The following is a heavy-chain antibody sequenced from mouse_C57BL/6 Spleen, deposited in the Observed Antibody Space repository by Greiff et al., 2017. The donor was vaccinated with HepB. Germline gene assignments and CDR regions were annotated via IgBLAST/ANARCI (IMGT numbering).Heavy chain of an antibody. CDR2: ISSGSSTI. Sequence: VQLQQSGGGLVKPGGSLKLSCAASGFTFSDYGMHWVRQAPEKGLEWVAYISSGSSTIYYADTVKGRFTISRDNAKNTLFLQMTSLRSEDTAMYYCAGWLLRAMDYWGQGTSVTVSS. CDR3: AGWLLRAMDY. CDR1: GFTFSDYG. V-gene: IGHV5-17*01. J-gene: IGHJ4*01. D-gene: IGHD2-3*01.